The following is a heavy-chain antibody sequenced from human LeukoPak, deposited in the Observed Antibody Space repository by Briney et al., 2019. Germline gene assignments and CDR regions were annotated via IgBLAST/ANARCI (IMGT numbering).Heavy chain of an antibody. CDR1: GFTFSSYE. CDR3: ARDCCSGSLGFDN. Sequence: PGGSLRLSCAASGFTFSSYEMNWVRQAPGKGLEWVSYISSSGSTIYYADSVKGRFTISRDNAKNSLYLQMNSLRAEDTAVYYCARDCCSGSLGFDNWGQGTLVTVSS. V-gene: IGHV3-48*03. J-gene: IGHJ4*02. CDR2: ISSSGSTI. D-gene: IGHD3-10*02.